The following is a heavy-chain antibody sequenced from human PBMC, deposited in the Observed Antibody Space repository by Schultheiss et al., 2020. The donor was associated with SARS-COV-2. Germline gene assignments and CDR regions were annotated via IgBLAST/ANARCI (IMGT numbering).Heavy chain of an antibody. V-gene: IGHV3-7*01. CDR3: ARKATIVGAIGAFNI. CDR1: GFTFSSYW. CDR2: IKKDGSEK. J-gene: IGHJ3*02. D-gene: IGHD1-26*01. Sequence: GGSLRLSCAASGFTFSSYWMSWVRQAPGKGLEWVANIKKDGSEKYYVDSVKGRFTISRDNAKNSLYLQMNSLRAEDTAVYYCARKATIVGAIGAFNIWGQGTWFTVSS.